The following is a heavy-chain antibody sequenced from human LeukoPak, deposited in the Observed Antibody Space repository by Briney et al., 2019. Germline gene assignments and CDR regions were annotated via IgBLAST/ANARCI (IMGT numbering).Heavy chain of an antibody. CDR3: ARASGTDY. J-gene: IGHJ4*02. D-gene: IGHD3-10*01. V-gene: IGHV3-30-3*01. CDR2: ISYDGSNK. Sequence: GGSLRLSCAASGFTFSSYAMHGVRQAPGKGPEGVAVISYDGSNKYYADSVKGRFTISRDNSKNTLYLQMNSLRAEDTAVYYCARASGTDYWGQGTLVTVSS. CDR1: GFTFSSYA.